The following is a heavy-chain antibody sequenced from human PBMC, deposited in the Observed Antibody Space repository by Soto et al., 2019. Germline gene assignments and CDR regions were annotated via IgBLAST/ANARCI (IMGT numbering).Heavy chain of an antibody. Sequence: QVQLQQWGAGLLKPSETLSLTCAVYGGSFSGYYWSXIRQXXXXXXEWIGEINHSGSTNYNPSLKSRVTISVDTSKNQFSLKLSSVTAADTAVYYCARGGDYYDSSGYADYWGQGTLVTVSS. CDR2: INHSGST. D-gene: IGHD3-22*01. V-gene: IGHV4-34*01. CDR1: GGSFSGYY. CDR3: ARGGDYYDSSGYADY. J-gene: IGHJ4*02.